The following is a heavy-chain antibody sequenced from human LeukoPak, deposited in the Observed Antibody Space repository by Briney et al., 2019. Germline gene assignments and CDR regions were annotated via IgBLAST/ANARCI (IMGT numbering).Heavy chain of an antibody. CDR2: ISYDGSNK. CDR1: GFTFSSYG. Sequence: GGSLRLSCAASGFTFSSYGMHWVRQAPGKGLEWVAVISYDGSNKYYADSVKGRFTISRDNSKSTLYLQMNSLRAEDTAVYYCAKSVDIVLTSQGGMDVWGQGTTVTVSS. CDR3: AKSVDIVLTSQGGMDV. J-gene: IGHJ6*02. D-gene: IGHD2-8*01. V-gene: IGHV3-30*18.